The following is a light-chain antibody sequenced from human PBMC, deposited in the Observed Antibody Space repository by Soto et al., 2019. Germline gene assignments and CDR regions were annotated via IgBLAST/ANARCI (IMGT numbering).Light chain of an antibody. V-gene: IGLV2-8*01. CDR1: SSDVGGYNY. J-gene: IGLJ2*01. Sequence: QSALTQPPSASGSPGQSVTISCTGTSSDVGGYNYVSWYQQHPGKAPKLMIYEVSKRPSGVPDRFSGSKSGNTASLTVSGLQAEDLADYYCSSYAGSNNLVVFGGGTQLTVL. CDR2: EVS. CDR3: SSYAGSNNLVV.